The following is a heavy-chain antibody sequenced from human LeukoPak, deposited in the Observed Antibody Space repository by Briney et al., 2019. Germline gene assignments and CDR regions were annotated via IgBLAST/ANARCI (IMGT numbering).Heavy chain of an antibody. CDR3: ARVAVYYYDSSGYKYFQH. J-gene: IGHJ1*01. D-gene: IGHD3-22*01. V-gene: IGHV4-34*01. Sequence: SETLSLTCAVYGGSFSGYHWSWIRQPPGKGLEWIGEINHSGSTNYNPSLKSRVTISVDTSKNQFSLKLSSVTAADTAVYYCARVAVYYYDSSGYKYFQHWGQGTLVTVSS. CDR2: INHSGST. CDR1: GGSFSGYH.